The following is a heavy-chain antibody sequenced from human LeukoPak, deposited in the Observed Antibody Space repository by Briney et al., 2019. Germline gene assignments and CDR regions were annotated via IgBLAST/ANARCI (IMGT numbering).Heavy chain of an antibody. Sequence: PSETLSLTCTVSGGSISSSSYYWGWIRQPPGKGLECIGSIYYSGSTYYNPSLKSRVTISVDTSKNQFSLKLGSVTAADTAVYYCARKSALIAASPYFDYWGQGTLVTVSS. CDR1: GGSISSSSYY. CDR2: IYYSGST. J-gene: IGHJ4*02. V-gene: IGHV4-39*01. CDR3: ARKSALIAASPYFDY. D-gene: IGHD6-6*01.